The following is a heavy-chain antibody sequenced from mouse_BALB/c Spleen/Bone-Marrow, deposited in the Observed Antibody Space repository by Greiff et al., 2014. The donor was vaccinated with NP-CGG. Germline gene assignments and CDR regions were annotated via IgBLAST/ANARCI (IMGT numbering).Heavy chain of an antibody. CDR3: VRAPPITSVVTRDY. D-gene: IGHD1-1*01. CDR1: GYPFTDYN. CDR2: IYPHTSDT. V-gene: IGHV1S29*02. J-gene: IGHJ2*01. Sequence: VQLKDSGPELVKPGASVEISCKASGYPFTDYNMHWVKQSHGKSLEWIGYIYPHTSDTGYNQKFRNKATLTVDISSSTAYMVLRSLTSEDSAVYYCVRAPPITSVVTRDYWGQGTTLTVSS.